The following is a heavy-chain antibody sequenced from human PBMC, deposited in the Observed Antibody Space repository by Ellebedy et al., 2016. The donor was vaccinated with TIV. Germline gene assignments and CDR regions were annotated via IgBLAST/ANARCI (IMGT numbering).Heavy chain of an antibody. J-gene: IGHJ4*02. CDR3: ARASDGSALDY. D-gene: IGHD3-10*01. CDR1: GYSISSGYY. Sequence: SETLSLXXTVSGYSISSGYYWGWIRQPPGKGLEWIGSIYHSGSTYYNPSLKSRVTISVDTSKNQFSLKLSSVTAADTAVYYCARASDGSALDYWGQGTLVTVSS. CDR2: IYHSGST. V-gene: IGHV4-38-2*02.